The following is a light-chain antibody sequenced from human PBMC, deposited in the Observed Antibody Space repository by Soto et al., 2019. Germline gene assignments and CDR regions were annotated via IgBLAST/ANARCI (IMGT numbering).Light chain of an antibody. CDR2: GAS. CDR3: QQYDSSPWT. CDR1: QSVSSSF. J-gene: IGKJ1*01. V-gene: IGKV3-20*01. Sequence: EIVLTQSPGTQSLSPGERATLSCRASQSVSSSFLAWYQQKPGQAPRLLIYGASSRATGIPDRFSGSGSGTDFTLTISRLEPEDFAVYYWQQYDSSPWTFGQGTKVEIK.